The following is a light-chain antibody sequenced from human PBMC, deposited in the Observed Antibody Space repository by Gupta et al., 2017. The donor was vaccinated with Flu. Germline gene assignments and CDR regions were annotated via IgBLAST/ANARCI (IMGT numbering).Light chain of an antibody. CDR3: QQYGSSLTWT. CDR1: QSVSSSY. Sequence: EIVLTQPPGTMSLSPGERATLSCRASQSVSSSYLAWYQQKPGQAPRLLIYGASSRAAGIPDRVSGSGSGTDFTLTISILEPEDFAVYYFQQYGSSLTWTFGQGTKVEIK. CDR2: GAS. V-gene: IGKV3-20*01. J-gene: IGKJ1*01.